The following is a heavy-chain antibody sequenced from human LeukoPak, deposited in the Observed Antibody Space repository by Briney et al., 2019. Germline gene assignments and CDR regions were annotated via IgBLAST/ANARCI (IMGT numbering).Heavy chain of an antibody. D-gene: IGHD5-18*01. V-gene: IGHV3-23*01. CDR1: GFTFSTYA. Sequence: GGSLRLSCAASGFTFSTYAMSWVRQAPGKGLVWVSALSASGGITYYEDSVKGRFTISRDNSKNTLYLQMNSLRAEDTAVYYCARASSRGYSYGQDYWGQGTLVTVSS. CDR2: LSASGGIT. CDR3: ARASSRGYSYGQDY. J-gene: IGHJ4*02.